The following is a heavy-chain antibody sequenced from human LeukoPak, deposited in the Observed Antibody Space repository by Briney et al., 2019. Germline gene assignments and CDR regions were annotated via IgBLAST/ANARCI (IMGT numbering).Heavy chain of an antibody. CDR2: INPNSGGT. J-gene: IGHJ3*02. D-gene: IGHD1-14*01. CDR3: ASELLSDDAFDI. V-gene: IGHV1-2*02. Sequence: GASVKLSCKASGYTFTGYYMHWVRQAPGQGLEWMGWINPNSGGTNYAQKFLGRGTMTRDTSISTAYMELSRLRSDDTAVYYCASELLSDDAFDIWGQGTMVTVSS. CDR1: GYTFTGYY.